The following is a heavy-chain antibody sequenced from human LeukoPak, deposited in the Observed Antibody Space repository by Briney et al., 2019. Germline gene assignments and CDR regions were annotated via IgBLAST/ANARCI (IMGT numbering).Heavy chain of an antibody. CDR2: IKQDGSEK. V-gene: IGHV3-7*05. J-gene: IGHJ4*02. D-gene: IGHD2-15*01. Sequence: GGSLRLSCAASGFTFSKYWMTWVRQAPGKGPEWVANIKQDGSEKYYVDSVKGRFTISRDNAGTSLYLQMNSLRADDTAMYYCVRDRYCSGGTCYWVYWGQGTPVTVPS. CDR1: GFTFSKYW. CDR3: VRDRYCSGGTCYWVY.